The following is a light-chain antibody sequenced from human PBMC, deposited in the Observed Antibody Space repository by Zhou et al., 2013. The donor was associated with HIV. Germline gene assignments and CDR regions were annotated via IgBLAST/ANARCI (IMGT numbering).Light chain of an antibody. V-gene: IGKV1-39*01. J-gene: IGKJ3*01. CDR2: GAT. Sequence: DIQMTQSPSSLSASVGDRVTISCRASQTIYKYLNWYQKKGGKAPKLLIYGATSLQSGVPSRFTGGGSGTDFTLTISSLQPEDFATYYCQQTYSSLFTFGPGTKVDLK. CDR3: QQTYSSLFT. CDR1: QTIYKY.